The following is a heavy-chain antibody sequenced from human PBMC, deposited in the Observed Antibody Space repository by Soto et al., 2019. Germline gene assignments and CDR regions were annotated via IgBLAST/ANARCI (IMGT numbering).Heavy chain of an antibody. CDR1: GFTFSRYW. D-gene: IGHD3-3*01. Sequence: HPXGALRLPCSASGFTFSRYWMHWVRQAPGKGLVWVSRIDSYGSATSQVDSVEGRFTISRDNAKNTLYLQMNSLRAEDTAVYYCARGWVEGLSRQPPTDYWGQGTLVTVYS. CDR3: ARGWVEGLSRQPPTDY. V-gene: IGHV3-74*01. J-gene: IGHJ4*02. CDR2: IDSYGSAT.